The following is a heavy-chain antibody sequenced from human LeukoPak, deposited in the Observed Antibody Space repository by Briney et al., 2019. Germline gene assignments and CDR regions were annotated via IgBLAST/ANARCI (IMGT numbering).Heavy chain of an antibody. J-gene: IGHJ4*02. CDR1: GGSISSSNW. D-gene: IGHD3-9*01. CDR2: IYHSGST. CDR3: ARDLDGKATIFFD. Sequence: SGTLSLTCAVSGGSISSSNWWSWVRQPPGKGLEWIGEIYHSGSTNYNPSLKSRVTISVDKSKNQFSLKLSSVTAADTAVYYCARDLDGKATIFFDWGQGTLVTVSS. V-gene: IGHV4-4*02.